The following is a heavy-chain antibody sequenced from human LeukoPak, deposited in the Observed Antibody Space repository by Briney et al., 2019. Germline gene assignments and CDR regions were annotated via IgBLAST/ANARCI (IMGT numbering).Heavy chain of an antibody. D-gene: IGHD3-16*02. CDR1: GGSISSYY. Sequence: SETLSLTCTVSGGSISSYYWSWIRQPAGKGLEWIGRIYTSGSTNYNPSLKSRVTMSVDTSKNQFSLKLSSVTAADTAVYYCARDNGYYDYVWGSYRQRGNRFDPWGQGTLVTVSS. CDR2: IYTSGST. V-gene: IGHV4-4*07. J-gene: IGHJ5*02. CDR3: ARDNGYYDYVWGSYRQRGNRFDP.